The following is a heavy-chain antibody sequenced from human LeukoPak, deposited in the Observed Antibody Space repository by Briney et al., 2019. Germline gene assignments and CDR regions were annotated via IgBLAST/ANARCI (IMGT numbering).Heavy chain of an antibody. D-gene: IGHD2-2*02. CDR2: IDHSGTT. J-gene: IGHJ1*01. CDR1: GASFSGYY. CDR3: ARGPIDYTRGGH. V-gene: IGHV4-34*01. Sequence: PPETLSLTSAVYGASFSGYYWNWIRQPPGKGLEWIGEIDHSGTTNYNPSLKSRVTISADTSKNQFSLKLTSVTAADTAVYYCARGPIDYTRGGHWGQGTLVTLSS.